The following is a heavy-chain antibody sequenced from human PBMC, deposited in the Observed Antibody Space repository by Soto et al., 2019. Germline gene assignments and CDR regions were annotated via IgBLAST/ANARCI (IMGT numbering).Heavy chain of an antibody. CDR1: GGSISSNY. CDR2: VYNSRST. D-gene: IGHD6-13*01. CDR3: ARYRREAVAGYTLDN. Sequence: SETLSLTCTVSGGSISSNYWTWIRQPPGKGLEWIGYVYNSRSTNYNPSLKSRVTISEDTSKSQFSLKVNSMTAADTAVYYCARYRREAVAGYTLDNWGQGILVTVSS. J-gene: IGHJ4*02. V-gene: IGHV4-59*01.